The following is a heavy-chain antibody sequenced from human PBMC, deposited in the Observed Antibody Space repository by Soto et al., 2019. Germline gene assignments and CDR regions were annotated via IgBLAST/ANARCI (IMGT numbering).Heavy chain of an antibody. CDR3: AKDRRGYGNWFDP. CDR2: ISGSGGST. CDR1: GFTFSSYA. Sequence: EVQLLESGGGLVQPGGSLRLPCAASGFTFSSYAMSWVRQAPGKGLEWVSTISGSGGSTYYADSVKGRFTISRDNSKNTLYLQMNSLRAEDTAVYYCAKDRRGYGNWFDPWGQGTLVTVSS. V-gene: IGHV3-23*01. D-gene: IGHD6-25*01. J-gene: IGHJ5*02.